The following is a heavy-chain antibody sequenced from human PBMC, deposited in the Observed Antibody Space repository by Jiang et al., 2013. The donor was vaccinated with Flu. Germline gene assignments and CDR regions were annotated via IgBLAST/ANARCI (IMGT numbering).Heavy chain of an antibody. CDR1: GYTFTGYY. CDR3: TRAFLSGNYRFDY. J-gene: IGHJ4*02. CDR2: INPNSSAI. D-gene: IGHD1-20*01. Sequence: SGAEVKTPGASVKVSCKASGYTFTGYYLHWVRQAPGQGLEWMGWINPNSSAIHYAQKFQGRVTMTRDTSISTVYMELSRLRSDDTAVYYCTRAFLSGNYRFDYWGQGTLVTVSS. V-gene: IGHV1-2*02.